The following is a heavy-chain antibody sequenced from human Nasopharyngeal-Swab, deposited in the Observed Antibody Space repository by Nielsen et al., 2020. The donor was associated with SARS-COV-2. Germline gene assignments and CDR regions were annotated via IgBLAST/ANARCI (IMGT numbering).Heavy chain of an antibody. D-gene: IGHD2-21*01. V-gene: IGHV1-69*13. CDR2: IISFFDPP. CDR3: VRVWNAVIAWFGT. J-gene: IGHJ5*02. Sequence: SEKVSCKASGGTVRSHGGGWVRQAPGQGLEWMGHIISFFDPPNYAHKFQGRVTMTADESTSTAYMEMTNLTPDDAGIYYCVRVWNAVIAWFGTWGQGTLVTVSS. CDR1: GGTVRSHG.